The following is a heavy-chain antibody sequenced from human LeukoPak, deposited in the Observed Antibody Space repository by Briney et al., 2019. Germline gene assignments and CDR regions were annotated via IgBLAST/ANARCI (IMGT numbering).Heavy chain of an antibody. V-gene: IGHV3-30*04. CDR2: ISYDGSNK. Sequence: GGSLRLSCAASGFTFSSYAMHWVRQAPGKGLEWVAIISYDGSNKYYADSVKGRFTISRDNSKNTLYLQMNSLKAEDTAVYYCAKLPKRKDFDYWGQGTLVTVSS. J-gene: IGHJ4*02. CDR1: GFTFSSYA. CDR3: AKLPKRKDFDY.